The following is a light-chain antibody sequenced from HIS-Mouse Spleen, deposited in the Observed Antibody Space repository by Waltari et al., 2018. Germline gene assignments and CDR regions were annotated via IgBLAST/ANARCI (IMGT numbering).Light chain of an antibody. CDR1: SSDVGSYNL. CDR3: CSYAGSSTFGV. Sequence: QSALTQPASVSGAPGQSITISCTGTSSDVGSYNLVSWYQQHPGKAPKLMIYERSKRPSGVSNRFSGSKSGNTASLTISGLQAEDEADYYCCSYAGSSTFGVFGGGTKLTVL. J-gene: IGLJ3*02. V-gene: IGLV2-23*03. CDR2: ERS.